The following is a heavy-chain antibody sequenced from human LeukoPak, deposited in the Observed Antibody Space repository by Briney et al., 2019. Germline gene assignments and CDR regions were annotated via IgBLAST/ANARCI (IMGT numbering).Heavy chain of an antibody. CDR3: ARTPIRDYYYYGMDV. CDR1: GYTFTSYD. V-gene: IGHV1-8*01. CDR2: MNTNSGNT. Sequence: GASVKVSCKASGYTFTSYDINWVRQATGQGLEWMGWMNTNSGNTGYAQKFQGRVTMTRNTSISTAYMELSSLRSEATAVYYCARTPIRDYYYYGMDVWGQGTTVTVSS. J-gene: IGHJ6*02.